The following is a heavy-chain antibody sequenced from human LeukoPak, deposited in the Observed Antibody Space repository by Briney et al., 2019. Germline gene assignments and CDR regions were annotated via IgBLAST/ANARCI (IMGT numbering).Heavy chain of an antibody. D-gene: IGHD1-26*01. Sequence: PGGSLRLSCAASGFTFSSYGMHWVRQAPGKGLEWVAVIWYDGSNKYYADSVKGRFTISRDYSKNTLYLQMNSLRAEDTAVYYCAEDRGTGSYSLDYWGQGTLVTVSS. CDR1: GFTFSSYG. V-gene: IGHV3-33*06. CDR3: AEDRGTGSYSLDY. CDR2: IWYDGSNK. J-gene: IGHJ4*02.